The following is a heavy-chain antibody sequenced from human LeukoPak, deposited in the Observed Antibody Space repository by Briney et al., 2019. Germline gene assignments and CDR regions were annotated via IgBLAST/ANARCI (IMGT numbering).Heavy chain of an antibody. V-gene: IGHV3-21*06. CDR3: GTWTTVASYFDY. D-gene: IGHD4-17*01. J-gene: IGHJ4*02. Sequence: PERSLRLSCAASGFTFNTYGMNWVRQAPGKGLEWVSSISSSSTYIYYADSVKGRFTISRDNAKNSLYLQMNSLRAEDTAVYYCGTWTTVASYFDYWGQGTLVTVSS. CDR1: GFTFNTYG. CDR2: ISSSSTYI.